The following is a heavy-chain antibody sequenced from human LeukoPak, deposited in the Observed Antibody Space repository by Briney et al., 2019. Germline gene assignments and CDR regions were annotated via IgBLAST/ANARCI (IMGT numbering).Heavy chain of an antibody. CDR3: AKVLGGGSCYSGYECNLVPQH. J-gene: IGHJ1*01. CDR1: GFTFSSYS. CDR2: ISSSSSTI. D-gene: IGHD2-15*01. V-gene: IGHV3-48*01. Sequence: PGGSLRLSCAASGFTFSSYSMNWVRQAPGKGLEWVSYISSSSSTIYYADSVKGRFTISRDNAKNSLYLQMNSLRAEDTAVYYCAKVLGGGSCYSGYECNLVPQHWGQGTLVTVSS.